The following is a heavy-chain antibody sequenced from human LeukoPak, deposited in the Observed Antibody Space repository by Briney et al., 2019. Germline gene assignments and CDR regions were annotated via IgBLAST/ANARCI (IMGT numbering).Heavy chain of an antibody. Sequence: GGSLRLSCAASGFSFSSYGMSWVRQAPGKGLEWVSGISDSGDSTYYADSVKGRFTISRDISKNTLFLQMNSLRAEDTAVYYCARDLYRIVVVPHYFDYWGQGTLVTVSS. D-gene: IGHD3-22*01. J-gene: IGHJ4*02. CDR3: ARDLYRIVVVPHYFDY. CDR1: GFSFSSYG. V-gene: IGHV3-23*01. CDR2: ISDSGDST.